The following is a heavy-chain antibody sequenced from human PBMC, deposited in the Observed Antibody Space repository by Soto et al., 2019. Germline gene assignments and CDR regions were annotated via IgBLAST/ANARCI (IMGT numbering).Heavy chain of an antibody. CDR1: GYTFTSYG. CDR3: AVALTTAYYYYGMDV. Sequence: VKVSCKASGYTFTSYGISWVRQAPGQGLEWMGWISAYNGNTNYAQKLQGRVTMTTDTSTSTAYMELRSLRSDDTAVYYCAVALTTAYYYYGMDVWGQGTTVTVSS. V-gene: IGHV1-18*01. D-gene: IGHD4-17*01. CDR2: ISAYNGNT. J-gene: IGHJ6*02.